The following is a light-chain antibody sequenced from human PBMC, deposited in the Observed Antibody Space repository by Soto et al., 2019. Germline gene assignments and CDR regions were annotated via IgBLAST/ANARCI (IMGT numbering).Light chain of an antibody. CDR3: QQRSNWPRT. V-gene: IGKV3-11*01. CDR1: QSVSRY. CDR2: DAS. J-gene: IGKJ3*01. Sequence: IVLTQSPATLSLFPGERATLSCRASQSVSRYLAWYQQKPGQAPRLLIYDASNRATGIPARFSGSGSGTGFTLTISSLEPEDFAVYYCQQRSNWPRTFGPGTKVDIK.